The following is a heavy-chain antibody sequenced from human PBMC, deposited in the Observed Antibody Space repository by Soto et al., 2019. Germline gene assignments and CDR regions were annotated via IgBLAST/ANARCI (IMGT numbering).Heavy chain of an antibody. D-gene: IGHD3-10*01. V-gene: IGHV4-34*01. CDR2: INHSGST. CDR1: GGSLSGYY. Sequence: QVHLQQWGAGLLKPSETLSLTCAVYGGSLSGYYWSWIRQPPGKGLEWIGEINHSGSTNYNPSIKGRVTISVDKAKNQCSLKLSSVTAADTAVYYCASTAGILLWFGEARYYFDYWGQGTLVTV. J-gene: IGHJ4*02. CDR3: ASTAGILLWFGEARYYFDY.